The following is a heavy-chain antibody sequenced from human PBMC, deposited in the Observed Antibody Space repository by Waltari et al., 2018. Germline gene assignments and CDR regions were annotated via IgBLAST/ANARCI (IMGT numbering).Heavy chain of an antibody. V-gene: IGHV3-74*01. CDR3: ARAGRTANWFDP. CDR1: GFTFSSSW. CDR2: INSDGSST. Sequence: EVQMVESGGGFVQPGGSPRLSCAASGFTFSSSWMHCVRQAPGKGLVWVSRINSDGSSTTYADSVKGRFTISRDNAKNTLYLQMNSLRAEDTAVYYCARAGRTANWFDPWGQGTLVTVSS. J-gene: IGHJ5*02.